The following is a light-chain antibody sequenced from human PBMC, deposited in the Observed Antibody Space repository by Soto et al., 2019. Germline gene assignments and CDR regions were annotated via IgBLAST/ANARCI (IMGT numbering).Light chain of an antibody. CDR2: DVR. Sequence: QSVLTQPASVSGSPGQSITISCSGTTSDVGGYNYVSWYQQHPGKAPKLMIYDVRHRPSGVPNRFSGSKSGNTASLTISGLQAEDEADYYCSSYTTSRTRVFGGGTQLTVL. V-gene: IGLV2-14*01. J-gene: IGLJ3*02. CDR1: TSDVGGYNY. CDR3: SSYTTSRTRV.